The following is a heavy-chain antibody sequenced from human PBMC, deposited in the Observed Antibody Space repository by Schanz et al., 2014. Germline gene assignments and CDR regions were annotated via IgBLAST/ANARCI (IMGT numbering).Heavy chain of an antibody. CDR1: GFNFSDYA. Sequence: EVHLLESGGGLVPPGGSLRLSCAASGFNFSDYAMSWVRQAPGKGLEWVSTIGTSGGTNYAESVKGRFTISRDNSKNTLYLQMNSLRAEDTAVYFCTKYRGYYRVSGSYRELEYWGQGTLVTVSS. CDR2: IGTSGGT. J-gene: IGHJ4*02. D-gene: IGHD3-10*01. CDR3: TKYRGYYRVSGSYRELEY. V-gene: IGHV3-23*01.